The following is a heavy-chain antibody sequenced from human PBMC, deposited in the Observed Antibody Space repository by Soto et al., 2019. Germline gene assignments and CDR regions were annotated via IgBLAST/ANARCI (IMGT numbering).Heavy chain of an antibody. V-gene: IGHV3-48*03. Sequence: PGGSLRLSCAASGFTFSSSDMNGVRQAPGKGLEWVSYISASGSTIYYADSVKGRFTISRDNAKNSLYLQMNSLRVEDTAVYYCARDGGRDTLTGYYMTYQNYGMDVWGQGTTVTVSS. J-gene: IGHJ6*02. CDR1: GFTFSSSD. D-gene: IGHD3-9*01. CDR2: ISASGSTI. CDR3: ARDGGRDTLTGYYMTYQNYGMDV.